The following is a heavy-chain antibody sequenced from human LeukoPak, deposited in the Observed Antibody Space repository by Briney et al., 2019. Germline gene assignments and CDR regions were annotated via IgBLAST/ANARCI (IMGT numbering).Heavy chain of an antibody. CDR3: AKDEDIVVAGGAFDI. Sequence: GGSLRLSCAASGFTFSTYAMNWVRQAPGEGLEWVSSISGSAGSTHYADSVKGRFTISRDNSKNTLYLQMNSLRAEDTAVYYCAKDEDIVVAGGAFDIWGQGTMVTVSS. V-gene: IGHV3-23*01. D-gene: IGHD2-15*01. CDR1: GFTFSTYA. CDR2: ISGSAGST. J-gene: IGHJ3*02.